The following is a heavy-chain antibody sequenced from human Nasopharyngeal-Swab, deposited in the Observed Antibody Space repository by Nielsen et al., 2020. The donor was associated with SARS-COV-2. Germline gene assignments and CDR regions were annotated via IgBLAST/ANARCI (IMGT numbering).Heavy chain of an antibody. CDR3: ARPRMGTTSSLDY. V-gene: IGHV5-51*01. CDR1: GYDFTGYW. J-gene: IGHJ4*02. Sequence: GGSLRLSCKGSGYDFTGYWLGWVRQTPGKGLEWMGIIYPGDSDTRYSPSFQGQVTISADKSITTAYLRWSSLKASDTAMYYCARPRMGTTSSLDYWGQGTLVTVSS. D-gene: IGHD6-13*01. CDR2: IYPGDSDT.